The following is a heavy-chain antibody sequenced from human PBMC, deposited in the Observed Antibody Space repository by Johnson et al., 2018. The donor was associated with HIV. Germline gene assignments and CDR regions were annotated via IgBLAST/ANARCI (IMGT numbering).Heavy chain of an antibody. J-gene: IGHJ3*02. CDR1: GFSFSSHG. CDR2: ISSNGGST. V-gene: IGHV3-64*01. Sequence: QLVESGGGLVQPGGSLRLSCAVSGFSFSSHGMHWVRQAPGKGLEYVSAISSNGGSTYYATSVKGRFTISRDNSKNTLYLQVNSLRAEDTAVYYCVKGRAQHLDGGAFDIWGQGTMVTVSS. D-gene: IGHD6-13*01. CDR3: VKGRAQHLDGGAFDI.